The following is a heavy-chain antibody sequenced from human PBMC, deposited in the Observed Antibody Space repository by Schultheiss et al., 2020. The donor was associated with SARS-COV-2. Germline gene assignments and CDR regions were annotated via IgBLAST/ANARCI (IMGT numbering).Heavy chain of an antibody. Sequence: ESLKISCAASGFTFSNAWMSWIRQPPGKGLEWIGEINHSGSTNYNPSLKSRVTISVDTSKNQFSLKLSSVTAADTAVYYCARLGAVPIGNWFDPWGQGTLVTVSS. V-gene: IGHV4-34*01. J-gene: IGHJ5*02. CDR3: ARLGAVPIGNWFDP. CDR1: GFTFSNAW. D-gene: IGHD2-2*01. CDR2: INHSGST.